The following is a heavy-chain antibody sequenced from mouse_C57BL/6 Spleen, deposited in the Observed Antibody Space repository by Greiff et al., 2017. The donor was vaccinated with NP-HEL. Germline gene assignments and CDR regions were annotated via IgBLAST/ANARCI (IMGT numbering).Heavy chain of an antibody. CDR3: ARDYDYDGGAWFAY. Sequence: EVQLQQSGPELVKPGASVKISCKASGYSFTGYYMNWVKQSPEKSLEWIGEINPSTGGTTYNQKFKAKATLTVDKSSSTAYMQLKSLTSEDSAVYYCARDYDYDGGAWFAYWGQGTLVTVSA. D-gene: IGHD2-4*01. V-gene: IGHV1-42*01. CDR1: GYSFTGYY. J-gene: IGHJ3*01. CDR2: INPSTGGT.